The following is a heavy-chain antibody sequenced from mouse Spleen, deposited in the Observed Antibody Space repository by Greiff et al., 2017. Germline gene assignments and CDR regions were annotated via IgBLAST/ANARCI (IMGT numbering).Heavy chain of an antibody. CDR2: IDPETGGT. CDR1: GYTFTDYE. Sequence: PLQQSGAELVRPGASVTLSCKASGYTFTDYEMHWVKQTPVHGLEWIGAIDPETGGTAYNQKFKGKAILTADKSSSTAYMELRSLTSEDSAVYYCTRWVLWYFDVWGAGTTVTVSS. J-gene: IGHJ1*01. V-gene: IGHV1-15*01. CDR3: TRWVLWYFDV. D-gene: IGHD2-14*01.